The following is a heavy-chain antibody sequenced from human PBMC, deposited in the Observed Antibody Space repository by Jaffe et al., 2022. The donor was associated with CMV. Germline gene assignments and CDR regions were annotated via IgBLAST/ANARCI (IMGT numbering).Heavy chain of an antibody. V-gene: IGHV4-59*01. D-gene: IGHD3-10*01. CDR1: GGSISSYY. Sequence: QVQLQESGPGLVKPSETLSLTCTVSGGSISSYYWSWIRQPPGKGLEWIGYIYYSGSTNYNPSLKSRVTISVDTSKNQFSLKLSSVTAADTAVYYCARGRAGELLLEDIWFDPWGQGTLVTVSS. CDR3: ARGRAGELLLEDIWFDP. J-gene: IGHJ5*02. CDR2: IYYSGST.